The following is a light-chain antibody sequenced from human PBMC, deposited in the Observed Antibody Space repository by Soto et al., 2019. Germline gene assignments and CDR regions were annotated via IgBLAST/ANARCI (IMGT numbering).Light chain of an antibody. CDR3: MQTLQTPT. Sequence: DIVMTQSPLSLPVTPGEPASISCRSSQSLLHSNGYNYLDWYLQKPGQSPQLLIYLGSNRASGVSDRFSGSGSGTDFTLKISRVEAEDVGVYYCMQTLQTPTFGPGTKVDTK. J-gene: IGKJ3*01. CDR2: LGS. V-gene: IGKV2-28*01. CDR1: QSLLHSNGYNY.